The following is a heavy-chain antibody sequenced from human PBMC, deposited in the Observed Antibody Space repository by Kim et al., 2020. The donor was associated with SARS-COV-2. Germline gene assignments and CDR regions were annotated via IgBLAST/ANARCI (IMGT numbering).Heavy chain of an antibody. CDR1: GYSFTSYW. CDR2: IYPGDSDT. D-gene: IGHD1-26*01. Sequence: GESLKISCKGSGYSFTSYWIGWVRQMPGKGLEWMGIIYPGDSDTRYSPSFQGQVTISADKSISTAYLQWSSLKASDTAMYYCARRLYSGSYPRMDAFDIWGQGTMVTVSS. V-gene: IGHV5-51*01. J-gene: IGHJ3*02. CDR3: ARRLYSGSYPRMDAFDI.